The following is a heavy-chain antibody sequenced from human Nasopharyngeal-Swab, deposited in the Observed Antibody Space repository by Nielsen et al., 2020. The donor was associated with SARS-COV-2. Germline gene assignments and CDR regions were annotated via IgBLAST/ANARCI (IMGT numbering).Heavy chain of an antibody. V-gene: IGHV3-7*03. CDR2: INQDGSPK. D-gene: IGHD5-12*01. Sequence: GESLKISCAASGFTFSSYWMSWVRQAPGKGLECVANINQDGSPKYYVESVKGRFTVSRDNAENLMYLQMDNLRAEDTAIYYCARISREYTGYVDQNWFDPWGQGTLVTVSS. J-gene: IGHJ5*02. CDR3: ARISREYTGYVDQNWFDP. CDR1: GFTFSSYW.